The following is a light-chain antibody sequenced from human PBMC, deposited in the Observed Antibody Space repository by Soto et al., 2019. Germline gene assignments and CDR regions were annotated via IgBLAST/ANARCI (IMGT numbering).Light chain of an antibody. CDR3: LQDYNYPYT. J-gene: IGKJ2*01. CDR2: AAS. Sequence: AIQMTQSPSSLSASVGDRVTITCWASQGIRNDLGWYQQKPGKAPKLLIYAASSLQSGVPTRFRGSGSGTDFTLTISSLQPEDFATYYCLQDYNYPYTFGQGTKLEIK. CDR1: QGIRND. V-gene: IGKV1-6*01.